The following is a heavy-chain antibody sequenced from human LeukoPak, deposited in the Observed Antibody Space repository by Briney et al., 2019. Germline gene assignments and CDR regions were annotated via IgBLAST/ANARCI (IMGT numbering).Heavy chain of an antibody. CDR2: IYYSGST. Sequence: PSETLSLTCTVSGGSISSSSYYWSWIRQPPGKGLEWIGYIYYSGSTNYNPSLKSRVTISVDTSKNQFSLKLSSVTAADTAVYYCARVEGTTGYDYWGQGTLVTVSS. CDR1: GGSISSSSYY. D-gene: IGHD1-7*01. CDR3: ARVEGTTGYDY. J-gene: IGHJ4*02. V-gene: IGHV4-61*01.